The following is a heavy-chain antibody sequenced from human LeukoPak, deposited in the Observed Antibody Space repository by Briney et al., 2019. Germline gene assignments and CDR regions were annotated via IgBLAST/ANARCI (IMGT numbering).Heavy chain of an antibody. CDR3: ARETYDSSSTTTSDY. Sequence: SETLSLTCTVSGGSISSYYWSWIRQPAGKGLEWIGRIYTSGSTNYNPSLKSRVTMSVDTSKNQFSLKLSSVTAADTAVYYCARETYDSSSTTTSDYWGQGTLVTVSS. V-gene: IGHV4-4*07. J-gene: IGHJ4*02. CDR2: IYTSGST. CDR1: GGSISSYY. D-gene: IGHD3-22*01.